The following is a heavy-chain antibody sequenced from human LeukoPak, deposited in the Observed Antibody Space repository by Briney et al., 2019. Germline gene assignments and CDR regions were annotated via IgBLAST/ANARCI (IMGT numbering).Heavy chain of an antibody. CDR3: AREVLAAAANWFDP. CDR1: GYTFTSYA. CDR2: INTNTGNP. V-gene: IGHV7-4-1*02. J-gene: IGHJ5*02. Sequence: GASVKVSCRASGYTFTSYAMNWVRQAPGQGLEWMGWINTNTGNPTYAQGFTGRFVFSLDTSVSTAYLQISSLKAEDTAVYYCAREVLAAAANWFDPWGQGTLVTVSS. D-gene: IGHD2-2*01.